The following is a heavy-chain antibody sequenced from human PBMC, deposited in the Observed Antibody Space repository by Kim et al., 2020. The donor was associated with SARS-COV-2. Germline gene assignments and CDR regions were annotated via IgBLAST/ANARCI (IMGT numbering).Heavy chain of an antibody. CDR1: GGSISNSNW. V-gene: IGHV4-4*02. CDR2: IYHSGST. Sequence: SETLSLTCAVSGGSISNSNWWSWVRQPPGKGLGWIGEIYHSGSTNYNPSLKSRVTISVDKSKNQFSLKLSSVTAADTAVYYCARSRAVTTSGAFDIWGQGTMVTVSS. D-gene: IGHD4-17*01. CDR3: ARSRAVTTSGAFDI. J-gene: IGHJ3*02.